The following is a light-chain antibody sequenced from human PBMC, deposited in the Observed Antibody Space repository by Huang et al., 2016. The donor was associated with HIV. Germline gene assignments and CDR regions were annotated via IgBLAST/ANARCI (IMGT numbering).Light chain of an antibody. CDR3: QQYGSSPWT. J-gene: IGKJ1*01. Sequence: LSCRASQSVRSTYLAWYQQKPGQAPRLLIYGASSRATVIPDRFSGSGSGTDFTLTISRLEAEDFAVYYCQQYGSSPWTFGQGTKVEIK. V-gene: IGKV3-20*01. CDR1: QSVRSTY. CDR2: GAS.